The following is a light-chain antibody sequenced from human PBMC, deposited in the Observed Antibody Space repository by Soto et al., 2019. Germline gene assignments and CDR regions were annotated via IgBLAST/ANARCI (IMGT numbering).Light chain of an antibody. J-gene: IGKJ3*01. CDR3: HQSYRTPF. CDR1: QSIGRY. V-gene: IGKV1-39*01. CDR2: AAS. Sequence: DIRMTQSPSSLSASVGDRVTITCRASQSIGRYLQWYQQTPGKAPQLLIYAASSLHTRVPTRFSGSRPGTDFTLTINSLQPEDFATYCRHQSYRTPFFGPGTKVDIK.